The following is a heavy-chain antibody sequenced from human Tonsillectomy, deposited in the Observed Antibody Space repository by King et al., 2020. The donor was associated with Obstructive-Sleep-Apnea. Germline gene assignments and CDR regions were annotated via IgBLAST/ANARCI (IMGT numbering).Heavy chain of an antibody. D-gene: IGHD3-10*01. CDR2: INTNTGNP. CDR3: AGFPAAGPVRGVKNWFDP. V-gene: IGHV7-4-1*02. J-gene: IGHJ5*02. CDR1: GYTFTSYA. Sequence: VQLVESGSELKKPGASVKVSCKASGYTFTSYAMNWVRQAPGQGLEWMGWINTNTGNPTYVQGFTGRFVFSLDTSVSTAYLQISSLKAEDTAVYYCAGFPAAGPVRGVKNWFDPWGQGTLVTVSS.